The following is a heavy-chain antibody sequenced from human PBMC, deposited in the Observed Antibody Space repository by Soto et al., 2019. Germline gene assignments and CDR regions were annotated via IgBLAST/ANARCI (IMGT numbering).Heavy chain of an antibody. CDR1: GFTFSSYS. CDR3: ARDALSAPHYYYYMDV. CDR2: ISSSSSTI. Sequence: GESLKISCAASGFTFSSYSMNWVRQAPGKGLEWVSYISSSSSTIYYADSVKGRFTISRDNAKNSLYLQMNSLRDEDTAVYYCARDALSAPHYYYYMDVWGKGTTVTVSS. V-gene: IGHV3-48*02. J-gene: IGHJ6*03. D-gene: IGHD6-6*01.